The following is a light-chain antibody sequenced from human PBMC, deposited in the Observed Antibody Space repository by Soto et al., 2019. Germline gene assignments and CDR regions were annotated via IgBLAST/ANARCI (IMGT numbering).Light chain of an antibody. J-gene: IGKJ4*01. CDR2: GAS. CDR1: QGISTY. CDR3: QQLNSYPLT. V-gene: IGKV1-9*01. Sequence: DIQLTQSPSFLSASVGDRVTITCRASQGISTYLAWYQQKPGKAPKLLIYGASTLQSGVPSRFSGSGSGTEFTLTIRSLQPEDFATSYCQQLNSYPLTFGGGPKVEIK.